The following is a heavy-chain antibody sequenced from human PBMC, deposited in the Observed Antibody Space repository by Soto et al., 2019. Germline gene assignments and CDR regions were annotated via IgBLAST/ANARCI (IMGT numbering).Heavy chain of an antibody. CDR2: IYYSGST. CDR1: GGSISSSSYY. V-gene: IGHV4-39*01. J-gene: IGHJ4*02. D-gene: IGHD5-18*01. CDR3: ARSYGGYSCGYFDY. Sequence: SETLSLTCTVSGGSISSSSYYWGWIRQPPGKGLEWIGSIYYSGSTYYNPSLKSRVIISVDTSKNQFSLKLSSVTAADTAVYYCARSYGGYSCGYFDYWGQGTLVTVSS.